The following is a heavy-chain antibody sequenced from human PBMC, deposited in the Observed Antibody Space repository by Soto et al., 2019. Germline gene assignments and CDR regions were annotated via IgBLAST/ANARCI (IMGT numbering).Heavy chain of an antibody. Sequence: LGESLKISCKGSGYSFTSYWISWVRQMPGKGLEWMGRIDPSDSYTNYSLSFQGHVTISADKSISTAYLQWSSLKPSDTAMYSCARRLRSDTDYYYGMDVWGQGTTVTVSS. D-gene: IGHD5-12*01. CDR1: GYSFTSYW. V-gene: IGHV5-10-1*01. CDR2: IDPSDSYT. CDR3: ARRLRSDTDYYYGMDV. J-gene: IGHJ6*02.